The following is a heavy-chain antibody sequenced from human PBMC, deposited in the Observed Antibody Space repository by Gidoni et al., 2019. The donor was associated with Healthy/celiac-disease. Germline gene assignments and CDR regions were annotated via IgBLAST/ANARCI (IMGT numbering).Heavy chain of an antibody. V-gene: IGHV1-69*08. CDR2: IIPILGIA. J-gene: IGHJ6*02. CDR1: GGTFSSYT. CDR3: ARDHPQSSPLYDFAYYYYGMDV. Sequence: QVQLVQSGAEVKKPGSSVQVCCKASGGTFSSYTISWVRQAPGQGLEWMGRIIPILGIANYAQKFQGRVTINADKSTSTAYMELSSLRSEDTAVYYCARDHPQSSPLYDFAYYYYGMDVWGQGTTVTVSS. D-gene: IGHD3-3*01.